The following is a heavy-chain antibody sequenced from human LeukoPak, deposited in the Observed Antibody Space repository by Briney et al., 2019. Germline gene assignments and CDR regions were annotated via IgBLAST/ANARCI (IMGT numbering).Heavy chain of an antibody. V-gene: IGHV1-2*02. D-gene: IGHD4-17*01. CDR1: GYTFTGYY. CDR3: ARQDYGDFLPPAGY. CDR2: INPDIGVT. J-gene: IGHJ4*02. Sequence: ASVKVSCKASGYTFTGYYMHWVRQAPGQGLEWMGWINPDIGVTKYAQKFQDRVTMTRDTSIGTAYMELSRLRSDDTAVHYCARQDYGDFLPPAGYWGQGTLVTVSS.